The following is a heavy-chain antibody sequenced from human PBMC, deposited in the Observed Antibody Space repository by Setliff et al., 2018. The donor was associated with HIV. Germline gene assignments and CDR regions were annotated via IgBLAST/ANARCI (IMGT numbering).Heavy chain of an antibody. CDR1: GGSVSSGSYY. Sequence: SETLSLTCTVSGGSVSSGSYYWSWIRQPPGKGLEWIGYIYHSESTYYNPSLKSRVTISVDTSKNQFSLKLSSVTAADTAVYYCAKEVELRPFDYWGQGTLVTVSS. CDR2: IYHSEST. D-gene: IGHD1-7*01. CDR3: AKEVELRPFDY. J-gene: IGHJ4*02. V-gene: IGHV4-61*01.